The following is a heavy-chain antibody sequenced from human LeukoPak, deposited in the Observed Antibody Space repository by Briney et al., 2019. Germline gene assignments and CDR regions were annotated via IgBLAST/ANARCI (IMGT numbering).Heavy chain of an antibody. Sequence: GEPLRLSCVAPGFTFSNFGMHWVRQAPGKGLEWMAVISYDAKVTYYADSVKGRFTISRDNSKNTLYLRMTSLRGEDAALYYCAKERDYRVSTSCDYWGQGTQVTVSS. J-gene: IGHJ4*02. D-gene: IGHD3-10*01. V-gene: IGHV3-30*18. CDR1: GFTFSNFG. CDR2: ISYDAKVT. CDR3: AKERDYRVSTSCDY.